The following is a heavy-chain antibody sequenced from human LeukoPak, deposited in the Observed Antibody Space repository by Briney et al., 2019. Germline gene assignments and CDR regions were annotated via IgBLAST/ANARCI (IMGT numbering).Heavy chain of an antibody. CDR3: ASSAGYCSGGSCYYY. Sequence: PGGSLRLSCAASGFTFSSYSMNWVRQAPGKGLEWVSYISSSSSTIYYADSVKGRFTISRDNAKNSLYLQMNSLRAEDTAVYYCASSAGYCSGGSCYYYWGQGTLVTVSS. V-gene: IGHV3-48*04. J-gene: IGHJ4*02. CDR2: ISSSSSTI. D-gene: IGHD2-15*01. CDR1: GFTFSSYS.